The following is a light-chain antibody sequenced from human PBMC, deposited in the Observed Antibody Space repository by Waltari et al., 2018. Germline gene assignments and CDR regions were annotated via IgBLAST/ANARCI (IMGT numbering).Light chain of an antibody. J-gene: IGKJ4*01. CDR3: QQRYA. Sequence: EIVLTQSPATLSLSPGQRAALSCRASQDVNDDLAWYQQNPGQPPRLLIYDPSKRATGIPARFSGSGSGTDFTLTISTLEPEDFGVYYCQQRYAFGGGTKVEI. V-gene: IGKV3-11*01. CDR2: DPS. CDR1: QDVNDD.